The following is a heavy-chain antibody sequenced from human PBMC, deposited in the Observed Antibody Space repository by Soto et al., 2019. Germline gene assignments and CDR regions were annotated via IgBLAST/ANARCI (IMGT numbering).Heavy chain of an antibody. Sequence: PGESLKISCKGSGYSFTSYWIGWVRQMPGKGLEWVGIIYPADSDTRYSPSFQGQVTISVDKSISTAYLQSSSLKASDSAMYYCARRPEYSSSVYFDYWGQGALVTVSS. D-gene: IGHD6-6*01. J-gene: IGHJ4*02. CDR3: ARRPEYSSSVYFDY. V-gene: IGHV5-51*01. CDR1: GYSFTSYW. CDR2: IYPADSDT.